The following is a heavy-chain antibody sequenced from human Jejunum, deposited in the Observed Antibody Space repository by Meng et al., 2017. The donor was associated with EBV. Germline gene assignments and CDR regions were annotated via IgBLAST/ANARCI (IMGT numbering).Heavy chain of an antibody. CDR3: ATAHGFTIFGVAYYFDY. CDR2: FDPEDGET. CDR1: GYSLTELS. V-gene: IGHV1-24*01. Sequence: AQLVQSGAGVKKPGASVKVSCKVSGYSLTELSMHWVRQAPGKGLEWMGGFDPEDGETIYAQKFQGRVTMTEDTSTDTAYMELSSLRSEDTAVYYCATAHGFTIFGVAYYFDYWGQGTLVTVSS. J-gene: IGHJ4*02. D-gene: IGHD3-3*01.